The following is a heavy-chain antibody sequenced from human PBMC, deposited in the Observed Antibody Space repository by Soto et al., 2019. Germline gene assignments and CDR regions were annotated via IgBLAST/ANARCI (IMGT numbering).Heavy chain of an antibody. CDR3: ARWAVAGTFDY. V-gene: IGHV1-46*01. J-gene: IGHJ4*02. D-gene: IGHD6-19*01. CDR2: INPSGGST. Sequence: ASVTVSCKASGYTFTSYYMHWVRQAPGQGLEWMGIINPSGGSTSYAQKFQGRVTMTRDTSTSTVYMELSSLRSEDTAVYYCARWAVAGTFDYWGQGTLVTVSS. CDR1: GYTFTSYY.